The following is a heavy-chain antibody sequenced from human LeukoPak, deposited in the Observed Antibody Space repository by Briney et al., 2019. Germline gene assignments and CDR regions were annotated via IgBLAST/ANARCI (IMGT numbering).Heavy chain of an antibody. CDR3: ARRLNNGDYGSDC. Sequence: GGSLRLSCVASLFTFSTYSMNWVRQAPGKGLEWVSTISGSSRYIYFADSVRGRFTISRDNAKNSLYLQMSNLRAEDTAVYYCARRLNNGDYGSDCWGQGTLVTVSS. V-gene: IGHV3-21*01. CDR2: ISGSSRYI. D-gene: IGHD4-17*01. CDR1: LFTFSTYS. J-gene: IGHJ4*02.